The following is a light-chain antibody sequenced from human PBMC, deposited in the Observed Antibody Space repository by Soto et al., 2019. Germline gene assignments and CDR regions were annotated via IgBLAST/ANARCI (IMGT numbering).Light chain of an antibody. CDR2: GAS. CDR3: QQYGSSPLT. CDR1: QSVSSSY. Sequence: IVLTQSPGTLSLSPGERVTLSCRASQSVSSSYLAWYRQKPGQAPRLLIYGASTRATGIPDRFSGSGSGTDFTLTISRLEPEDFAVYYCQQYGSSPLTFGGGTKVDIK. V-gene: IGKV3-20*01. J-gene: IGKJ4*01.